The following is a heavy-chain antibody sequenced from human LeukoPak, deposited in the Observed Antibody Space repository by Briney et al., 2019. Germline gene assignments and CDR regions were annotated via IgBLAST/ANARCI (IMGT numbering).Heavy chain of an antibody. V-gene: IGHV4-38-2*02. CDR1: GYSISSGYY. Sequence: SETLSLTCTVSGYSISSGYYWGWIRQPPGKGLEWIGSIYHSGSTHFNPSLKSRVTISVDTSKNQFSLKLSSVTAADTAVYYCARAAAADYWGQGTLVTVSS. J-gene: IGHJ4*02. D-gene: IGHD6-13*01. CDR3: ARAAAADY. CDR2: IYHSGST.